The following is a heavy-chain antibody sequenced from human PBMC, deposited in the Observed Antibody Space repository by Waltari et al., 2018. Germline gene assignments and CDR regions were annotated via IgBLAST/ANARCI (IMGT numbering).Heavy chain of an antibody. CDR2: INPNNGDT. CDR3: ARVNNYYDSIGRDWFDP. Sequence: QVQLVQSGAEGKKPGASVKVSCKASGYSFTDNYIHWIRQAPGQGLECMGWINPNNGDTIYAQKFQGRVTMTRDTSISTAYMELSGVRSDDTAMFYCARVNNYYDSIGRDWFDPWGQGTLVTVSS. J-gene: IGHJ5*02. CDR1: GYSFTDNY. D-gene: IGHD3-22*01. V-gene: IGHV1-2*02.